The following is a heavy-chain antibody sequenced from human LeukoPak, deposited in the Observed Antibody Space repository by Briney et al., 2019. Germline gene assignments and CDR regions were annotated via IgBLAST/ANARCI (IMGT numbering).Heavy chain of an antibody. D-gene: IGHD3-22*01. Sequence: SDTLSLTCTVSGGSISSHYWSWIRQPPGKGLEWIGYIYYSGSTNYNPSLKSRVTISVDTSKNQFSLKLSSVTAADTAVYYCARQDSGYYPFDYWGQGTLVAVSS. CDR1: GGSISSHY. CDR2: IYYSGST. CDR3: ARQDSGYYPFDY. J-gene: IGHJ4*02. V-gene: IGHV4-59*07.